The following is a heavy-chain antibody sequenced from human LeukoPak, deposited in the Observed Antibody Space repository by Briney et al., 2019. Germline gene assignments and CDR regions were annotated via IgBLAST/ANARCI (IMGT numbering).Heavy chain of an antibody. J-gene: IGHJ4*02. V-gene: IGHV4-59*01. D-gene: IGHD6-6*01. CDR3: ARHGGSSSGYFDY. CDR1: GGSISSYY. CDR2: IYYSGST. Sequence: PSETLSLTCTVSGGSISSYYWSWIRQPPGKGLEWIGYIYYSGSTNYNPSLKSRVTISVDTSKNQFSLKLSSVTAADTAVYYCARHGGSSSGYFDYWGQGTLVTVSS.